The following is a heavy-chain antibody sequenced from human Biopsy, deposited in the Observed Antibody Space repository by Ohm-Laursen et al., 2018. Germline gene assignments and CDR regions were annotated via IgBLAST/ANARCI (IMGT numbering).Heavy chain of an antibody. J-gene: IGHJ6*02. Sequence: SDTLPLTRTVSGDSVTKYYWSWIRQPPGKGLEWIGHIYYSVMTNYNPSLQSRVSISVDTSRNQVSLTLSSVTAADTAVYYCARDSGILNYGNFKYYHYYGMDVWGQGTKVTVSS. CDR3: ARDSGILNYGNFKYYHYYGMDV. CDR1: GDSVTKYY. V-gene: IGHV4-59*02. D-gene: IGHD4-11*01. CDR2: IYYSVMT.